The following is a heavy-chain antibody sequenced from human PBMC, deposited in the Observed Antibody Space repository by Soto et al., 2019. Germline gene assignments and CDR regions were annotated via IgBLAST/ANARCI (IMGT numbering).Heavy chain of an antibody. Sequence: SETLSLTCTVSGGSISSYYWSWIRQPPGKGLEWIGYIYYSGSTNYNPSLKSRVTISVDTSKNQFSLKLSSVTAADTAVYYCASLAPPDFWSGYRDTAREYYFDYWGQGTLVTVSS. CDR2: IYYSGST. V-gene: IGHV4-59*01. D-gene: IGHD3-3*01. CDR3: ASLAPPDFWSGYRDTAREYYFDY. CDR1: GGSISSYY. J-gene: IGHJ4*02.